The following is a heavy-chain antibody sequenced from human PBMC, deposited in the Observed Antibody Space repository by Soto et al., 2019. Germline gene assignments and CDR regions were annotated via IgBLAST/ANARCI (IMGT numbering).Heavy chain of an antibody. CDR1: RFTFSSYG. V-gene: IGHV3-30*18. J-gene: IGHJ4*02. CDR3: AKEIADTAMETDFDY. Sequence: QVQLVESGGGVVQPGRSLRLSCAASRFTFSSYGMHWVRQAPGKGLEWVAVISYDGSNKYYADSVKGRFTISRDNSKNTLYLQMNSLRAEDTAVYYCAKEIADTAMETDFDYWGQGTLVTVSS. CDR2: ISYDGSNK. D-gene: IGHD5-18*01.